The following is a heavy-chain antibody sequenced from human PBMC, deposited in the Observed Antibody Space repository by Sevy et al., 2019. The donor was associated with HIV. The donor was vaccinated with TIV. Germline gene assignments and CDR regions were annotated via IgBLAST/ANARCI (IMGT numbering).Heavy chain of an antibody. D-gene: IGHD2-2*01. CDR1: GYTFTSYD. V-gene: IGHV1-8*01. Sequence: ASVKVSCKASGYTFTSYDINWVRQATGQGLEWMGWINPNSGNTGYAQKFQGRVTRTRNTSISTAYMELGSPGSEETAVYYCARGYGCSSTSCLDAFDIWGQGTMVTVSS. CDR3: ARGYGCSSTSCLDAFDI. J-gene: IGHJ3*02. CDR2: INPNSGNT.